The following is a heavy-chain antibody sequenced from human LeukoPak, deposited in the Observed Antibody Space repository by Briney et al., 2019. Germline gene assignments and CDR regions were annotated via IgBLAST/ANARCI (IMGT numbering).Heavy chain of an antibody. V-gene: IGHV4-4*02. D-gene: IGHD3-22*01. CDR3: ARSPVYDSSGYYPDY. CDR1: GGSISSSNW. J-gene: IGHJ4*02. CDR2: IYHSGST. Sequence: SETLSLTCAVAGGSISSSNWWSGVRQPPGKGREWIGEIYHSGSTNYNPSLKSRVTISVDKSKNQFSLKLSSVTAADTAVYYCARSPVYDSSGYYPDYWGQGTLVTVSS.